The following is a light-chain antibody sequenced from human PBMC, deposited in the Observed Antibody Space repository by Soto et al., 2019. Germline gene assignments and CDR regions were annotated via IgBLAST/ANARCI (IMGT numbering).Light chain of an antibody. CDR1: SSNIGSNY. J-gene: IGLJ2*01. CDR3: GTWDNSLSGVI. CDR2: DNN. Sequence: QAVVTQPPSVSAAPGQKVSISCSGSSSNIGSNYVSWYQHVPATAPRLLIYDNNKRPSGIPDRFSGSKSGTSATLDITGLQTGDEADYYCGTWDNSLSGVIFGGGTKLTVL. V-gene: IGLV1-51*01.